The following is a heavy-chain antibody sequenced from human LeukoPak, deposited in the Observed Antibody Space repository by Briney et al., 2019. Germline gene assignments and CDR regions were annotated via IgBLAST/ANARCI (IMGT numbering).Heavy chain of an antibody. CDR3: AKDMTRVLLGSNFDY. CDR2: ISGGGGST. J-gene: IGHJ4*02. V-gene: IGHV3-43*02. CDR1: GFTFDDYA. D-gene: IGHD4/OR15-4a*01. Sequence: GGSLRLSCAASGFTFDDYAMRWVRQAPGKGLEWVSLISGGGGSTYYADSVKGRFTISRDNSKNSLYLQMNSLRTEDTALYYCAKDMTRVLLGSNFDYWGQGTLVTVSS.